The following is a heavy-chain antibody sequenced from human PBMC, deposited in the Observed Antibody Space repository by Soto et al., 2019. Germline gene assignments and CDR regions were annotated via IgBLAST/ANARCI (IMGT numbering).Heavy chain of an antibody. CDR3: ARDSGMIRGSYGVDG. D-gene: IGHD3-10*01. J-gene: IGHJ6*02. Sequence: EVQLVESGGGLIQPGGSLRLSCAASGFTVTSKYLTWVRQAPGKGLEWVSVIYSGGGTYYPDSVKGRFTSSRDKSQNTLYLQMDSLRVEDTAVYYCARDSGMIRGSYGVDGWGQGTTVTVSS. CDR2: IYSGGGT. CDR1: GFTVTSKY. V-gene: IGHV3-53*01.